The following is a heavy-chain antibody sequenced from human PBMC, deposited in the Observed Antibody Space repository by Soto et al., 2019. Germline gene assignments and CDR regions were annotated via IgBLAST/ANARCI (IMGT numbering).Heavy chain of an antibody. D-gene: IGHD3-10*01. V-gene: IGHV4-30-2*01. CDR1: GGSISSGGYS. J-gene: IGHJ5*02. CDR2: IYHSGST. CDR3: ARGITMVRGVIGRWFDP. Sequence: QLQLQESGSGLVKPSQTLSLTCAVSGGSISSGGYSWSWIRQPPGKGLEWIGSIYHSGSTYYNPSLKSRVTISVDRSKNQFSLKLSSVTAADTAVYYCARGITMVRGVIGRWFDPWGQGTLVTVSS.